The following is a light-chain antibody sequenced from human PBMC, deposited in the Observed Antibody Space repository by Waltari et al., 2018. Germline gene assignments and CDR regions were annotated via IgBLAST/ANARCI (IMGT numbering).Light chain of an antibody. Sequence: EMVLTQSPAALSLSPGKSVTLSCRASQRVDRNYLAWYKQKPGQAPRHVIYGSLSRATGVPDRFSGSGSGTDFTLTINRLEPEDFGVYYCQQYSSSPLTFGPGTTVDIK. J-gene: IGKJ3*01. CDR3: QQYSSSPLT. CDR2: GSL. CDR1: QRVDRNY. V-gene: IGKV3-20*01.